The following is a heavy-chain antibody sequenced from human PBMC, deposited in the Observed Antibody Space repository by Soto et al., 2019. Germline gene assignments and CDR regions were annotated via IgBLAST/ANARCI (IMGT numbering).Heavy chain of an antibody. CDR2: IYYSGST. CDR3: ASGPIAAAGNYYYYYGMAV. V-gene: IGHV4-59*01. J-gene: IGHJ6*02. D-gene: IGHD6-13*01. Sequence: PSETLSLTCTVSGGSISSYYWSWIRQPPGKGLEWIGYIYYSGSTNYNPSLKSRVTISVDTSKNQFSLKLSSVTAADTAVYYCASGPIAAAGNYYYYYGMAVWGQGTTVTVSS. CDR1: GGSISSYY.